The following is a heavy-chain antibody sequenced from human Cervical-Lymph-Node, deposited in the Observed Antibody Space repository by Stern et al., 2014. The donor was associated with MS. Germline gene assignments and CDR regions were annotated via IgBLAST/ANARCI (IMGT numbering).Heavy chain of an antibody. CDR2: ISWNSGSM. J-gene: IGHJ2*01. CDR1: GFTFDDYA. V-gene: IGHV3-9*01. D-gene: IGHD1-26*01. CDR3: AKDRGVGTWDRYFDL. Sequence: EVQLVESGGGLVQPGRSLRLSCVASGFTFDDYAMYWVRQAPGKGLEWVSGISWNSGSMDHAYSVEGRLAISRDNAKKSLYLQMNSLRAEDTALYYCAKDRGVGTWDRYFDLWGRGTPVTVSS.